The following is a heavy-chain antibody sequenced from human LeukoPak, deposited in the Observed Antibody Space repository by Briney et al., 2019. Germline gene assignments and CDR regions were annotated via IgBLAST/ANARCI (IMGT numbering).Heavy chain of an antibody. J-gene: IGHJ5*02. Sequence: PSETLSLTCTVSGGSITSVYWSWIRQPAGKGLEWIGRIFTSGSSTYNPSLKSRVTMSLDTSKNEFYLELSSVTAADTAIYFCSRGGANDLWGQGTLVTVSS. CDR3: SRGGANDL. D-gene: IGHD4/OR15-4a*01. CDR2: IFTSGSS. V-gene: IGHV4-4*07. CDR1: GGSITSVY.